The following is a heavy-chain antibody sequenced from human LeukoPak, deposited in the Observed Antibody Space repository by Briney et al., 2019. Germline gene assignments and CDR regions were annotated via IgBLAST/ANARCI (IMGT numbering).Heavy chain of an antibody. CDR2: INSDGSRT. CDR1: GFTFSRYW. Sequence: GGSLRLSCAASGFTFSRYWMTWVRQAPGKGLEWVSHINSDGSRTNYADSVKGRFTISRDNAKNTLYLQMNSLRAEDTAVYYCARQPDYWGQGTLVTVSS. D-gene: IGHD1-14*01. CDR3: ARQPDY. J-gene: IGHJ4*02. V-gene: IGHV3-74*01.